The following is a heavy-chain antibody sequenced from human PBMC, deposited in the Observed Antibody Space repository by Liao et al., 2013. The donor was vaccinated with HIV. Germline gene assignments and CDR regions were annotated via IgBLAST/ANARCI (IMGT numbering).Heavy chain of an antibody. D-gene: IGHD3-9*01. CDR1: GESFTDFF. CDR3: ARGDTLTSRIKTVWFDP. J-gene: IGHJ5*02. V-gene: IGHV4-34*02. Sequence: QVQLQQWGAGLLKPSETLSLTCAVSGESFTDFFWSWIRQAPGKGLEWIGEINHSGSTNYNPSLKTRVTMSADTSKNQFSLKLSSVTAADTAVYYCARGDTLTSRIKTVWFDPWGRGTLVTVSS. CDR2: INHSGST.